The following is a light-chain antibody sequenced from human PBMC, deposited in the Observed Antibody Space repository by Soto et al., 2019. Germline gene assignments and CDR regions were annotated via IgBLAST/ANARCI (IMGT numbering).Light chain of an antibody. CDR1: QSISSY. CDR3: QQSYNTPT. CDR2: AAS. Sequence: DIQMTQSPSSLSASVGDRVTITCRASQSISSYLNWYQQKPGKAPKLLIYAASSLQSGVPSRFSGSGSATDFTLTISSLQPEDFATYYCQQSYNTPTFGGGTKVDIK. J-gene: IGKJ4*01. V-gene: IGKV1-39*01.